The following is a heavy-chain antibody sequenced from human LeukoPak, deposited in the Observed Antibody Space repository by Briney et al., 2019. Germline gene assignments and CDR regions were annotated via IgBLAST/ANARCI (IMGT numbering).Heavy chain of an antibody. J-gene: IGHJ3*02. D-gene: IGHD2-2*01. CDR3: ARLDTRAANAFDI. V-gene: IGHV4-39*01. CDR2: INYSGTT. Sequence: PSETLSLTCTVSGRNIISSSHYCVCLRLPPGMGLEWFGSINYSGTTYYKSSLKSRPTISIDTSKSQFSLNLSSVTAADTAVYYCARLDTRAANAFDIWGQGTKVTVSS. CDR1: GRNIISSSHY.